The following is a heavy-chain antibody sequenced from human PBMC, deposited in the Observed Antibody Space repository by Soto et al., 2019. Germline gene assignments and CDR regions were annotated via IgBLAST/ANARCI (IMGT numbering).Heavy chain of an antibody. J-gene: IGHJ4*02. V-gene: IGHV3-48*02. CDR3: ARGGDGYNYRGFDY. CDR2: ISSSSSTI. CDR1: GFTFSSYS. D-gene: IGHD5-12*01. Sequence: EVQLVESGGGLVQPGGSLRLSCAASGFTFSSYSMNWVRQAPGKGLEWVSYISSSSSTIYYADSVKGRFTISRDNAKNSLYLQMNSLRDEDTAVYYCARGGDGYNYRGFDYWGQGTLVTVSS.